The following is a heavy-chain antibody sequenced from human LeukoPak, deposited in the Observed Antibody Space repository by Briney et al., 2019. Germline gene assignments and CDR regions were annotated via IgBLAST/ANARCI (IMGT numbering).Heavy chain of an antibody. Sequence: GGSLRLSCAASGSTVSSNYMSWVRQAPGKGREWVSTINWSGGSRRYADSVKVRFTISRDNAKNSLYLQMNSLRAEDTAFYYCARDPHIYCGGDCYSDYWGQGTLVTVSS. CDR3: ARDPHIYCGGDCYSDY. D-gene: IGHD2-21*02. V-gene: IGHV3-20*04. J-gene: IGHJ4*02. CDR2: INWSGGSR. CDR1: GSTVSSNY.